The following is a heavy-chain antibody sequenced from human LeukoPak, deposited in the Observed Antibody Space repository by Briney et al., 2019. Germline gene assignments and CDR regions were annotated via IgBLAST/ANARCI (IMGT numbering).Heavy chain of an antibody. CDR1: GFTFSNYG. CDR3: ARDRSSGAFDY. J-gene: IGHJ4*02. Sequence: GRSLRLSCAASGFTFSNYGMHWVRQAPGRGLEWVAIIWHDGSNKYYADSVKGRFTISRDNSKNTLDLQMNSLRAEDTAVYYCARDRSSGAFDYWGQGTLVTVSS. CDR2: IWHDGSNK. V-gene: IGHV3-33*01. D-gene: IGHD2-15*01.